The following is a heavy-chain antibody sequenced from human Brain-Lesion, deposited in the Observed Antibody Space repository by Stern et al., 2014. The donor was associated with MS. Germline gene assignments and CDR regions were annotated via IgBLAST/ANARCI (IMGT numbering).Heavy chain of an antibody. CDR3: ARDITGSSAYFAY. Sequence: EVQLVESGGDLVQPGRSLRLSCAAFGFTFDDYAMHWDRQAPGKGLEWVAGISWNSGTIGYADSVKGRFTTSRDNAYSSLYLQMNSLRPEDTALYYCARDITGSSAYFAYWGQGTLVTVSS. J-gene: IGHJ4*02. V-gene: IGHV3-9*01. CDR1: GFTFDDYA. D-gene: IGHD1-14*01. CDR2: ISWNSGTI.